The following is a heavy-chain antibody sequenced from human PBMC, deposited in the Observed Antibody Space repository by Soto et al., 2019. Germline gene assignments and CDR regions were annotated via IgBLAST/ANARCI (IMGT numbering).Heavy chain of an antibody. D-gene: IGHD6-6*01. CDR3: ARDLVRIAARSWFDP. CDR2: ISAYNGNT. J-gene: IGHJ5*02. V-gene: IGHV1-18*01. CDR1: GYTFTSYG. Sequence: GASVKVSCKASGYTFTSYGISWVRQAPGQGLEWMGWISAYNGNTNYAQKLQGRVTMTTDTSTSTAYMELRSLRSDDTAVYYCARDLVRIAARSWFDPWGQGTLVTVSS.